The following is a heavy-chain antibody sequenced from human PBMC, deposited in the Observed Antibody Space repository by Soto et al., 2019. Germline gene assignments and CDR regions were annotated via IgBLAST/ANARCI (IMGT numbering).Heavy chain of an antibody. CDR3: ARDLRGYDFWSGYPGAGYYYYGMDV. V-gene: IGHV3-48*02. CDR1: GFTFSSYS. D-gene: IGHD3-3*01. CDR2: ISSSSSTT. J-gene: IGHJ6*02. Sequence: GGTMRLSCAASGFTFSSYSMKWVRQAPGKGLEWVSYISSSSSTTYYADSVKGRFTISRDNAKNSLYLQINSLRDEDTAVYYCARDLRGYDFWSGYPGAGYYYYGMDVWGQGTTVTVSS.